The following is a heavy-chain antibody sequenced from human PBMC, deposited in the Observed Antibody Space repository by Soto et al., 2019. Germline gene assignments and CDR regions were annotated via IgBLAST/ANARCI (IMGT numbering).Heavy chain of an antibody. D-gene: IGHD3-22*01. CDR1: GFTFSDYY. V-gene: IGHV3-11*01. CDR3: ARDQGYYDSSGYFHY. Sequence: GGSLRLSCAASGFTFSDYYMSWIRQAPGKGLEWVSYITSSGDAIYYADSVKGRFTISRDNAKNSLYLQMNSLRADDTAVYYCARDQGYYDSSGYFHYWGQGILVTVSS. J-gene: IGHJ4*02. CDR2: ITSSGDAI.